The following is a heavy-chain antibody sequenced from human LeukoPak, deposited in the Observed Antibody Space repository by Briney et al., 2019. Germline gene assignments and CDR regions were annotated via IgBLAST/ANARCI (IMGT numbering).Heavy chain of an antibody. CDR2: IYYSGST. Sequence: SETLSLTCTVSGGSISSSSYYWGWIRQPPGKGLEWIGSIYYSGSTYYNPSLKSRVTISVDTSKNQFSLKQRSVTAADTAVYYCARDALAVAGTGWFDPWGQGTLVTVSS. CDR3: ARDALAVAGTGWFDP. CDR1: GGSISSSSYY. D-gene: IGHD6-19*01. J-gene: IGHJ5*02. V-gene: IGHV4-39*07.